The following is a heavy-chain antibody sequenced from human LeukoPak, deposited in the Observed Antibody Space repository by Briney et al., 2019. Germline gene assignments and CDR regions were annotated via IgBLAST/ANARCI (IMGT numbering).Heavy chain of an antibody. CDR1: GFTFSSYA. CDR3: ANGRYYYYGMDV. J-gene: IGHJ6*02. CDR2: ISGSGGNT. V-gene: IGHV3-23*01. D-gene: IGHD3-10*01. Sequence: PGGSLRLSCAASGFTFSSYAMSWVRQAPGKGLEWVSVISGSGGNTYYADSVKGRFTISRDNSKNTLYLQMNSLRAEDTAVYYCANGRYYYYGMDVWGQGTTVTVSS.